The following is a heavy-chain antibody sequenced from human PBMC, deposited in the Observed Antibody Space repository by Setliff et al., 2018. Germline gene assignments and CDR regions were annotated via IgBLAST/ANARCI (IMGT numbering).Heavy chain of an antibody. CDR3: ARESRFGYSGYDCAFDY. Sequence: SETLSLTCSVSGGSFTNTNNYWGWIRQPPGKGLEWIGSIYNSGYTHYKPSLQSRATISVDTSKSQFSLNLSNVTAADTALYYCARESRFGYSGYDCAFDYWGQGMLVTVSS. D-gene: IGHD5-12*01. CDR2: IYNSGYT. J-gene: IGHJ4*02. V-gene: IGHV4-39*02. CDR1: GGSFTNTNNY.